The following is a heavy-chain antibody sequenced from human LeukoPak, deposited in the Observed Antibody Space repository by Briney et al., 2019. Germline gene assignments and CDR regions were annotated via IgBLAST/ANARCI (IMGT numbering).Heavy chain of an antibody. CDR1: GYTFTGYY. Sequence: GASVKVSGKASGYTFTGYYIHWVRQAPGQGLEWMGWINPNSGGTNYAQKFQGRVTMTRDTSISTAYMELSRLRSDDTAVYYCARDSWYSSSWYQGYYYYYGMDVWGQGTTVTVSS. J-gene: IGHJ6*02. V-gene: IGHV1-2*02. CDR3: ARDSWYSSSWYQGYYYYYGMDV. CDR2: INPNSGGT. D-gene: IGHD6-13*01.